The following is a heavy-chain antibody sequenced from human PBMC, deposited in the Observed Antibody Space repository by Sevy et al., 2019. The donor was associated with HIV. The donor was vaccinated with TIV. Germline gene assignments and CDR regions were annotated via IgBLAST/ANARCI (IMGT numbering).Heavy chain of an antibody. D-gene: IGHD2-8*01. CDR2: LSFGCGEI. CDR1: GFTFSKYS. V-gene: IGHV3-23*01. Sequence: GGSLRLSCAASGFTFSKYSMSWVRQPPGKGLEWVSTLSFGCGEINYADSGKGRFTISIDNSKSSVYLQMNNLRPEDTAVYYCAREGCTKPHDYWGQGTLVTVSS. J-gene: IGHJ4*02. CDR3: AREGCTKPHDY.